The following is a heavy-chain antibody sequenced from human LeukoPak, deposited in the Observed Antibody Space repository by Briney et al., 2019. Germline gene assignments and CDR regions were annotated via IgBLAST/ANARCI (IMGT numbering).Heavy chain of an antibody. J-gene: IGHJ4*02. CDR1: GFTFSSYW. Sequence: PGGSLRLSCAASGFTFSSYWMSWVRQAPGKGLEWVANIKQDGSEKYYVDSVKGRFTTSRDNAKNSLYLQMNSLRAEDTAVYHCAREYYYDSRPFDYWGQGTLVTVSS. CDR2: IKQDGSEK. CDR3: AREYYYDSRPFDY. D-gene: IGHD3-22*01. V-gene: IGHV3-7*01.